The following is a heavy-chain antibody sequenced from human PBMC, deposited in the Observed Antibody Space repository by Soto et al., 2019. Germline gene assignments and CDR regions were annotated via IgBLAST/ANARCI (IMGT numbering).Heavy chain of an antibody. V-gene: IGHV4-39*01. CDR1: GGSISSSSYY. CDR3: ASHTVAGYYYYGMDV. D-gene: IGHD6-19*01. CDR2: IYYSGST. Sequence: SETLSLTCTVSGGSISSSSYYWGWIRQPPGKGLEWIGSIYYSGSTYYNPSLKSRVTISVDTSKNQFSLKLSSVTAADTAVHYCASHTVAGYYYYGMDVWGQGTTVTVSS. J-gene: IGHJ6*02.